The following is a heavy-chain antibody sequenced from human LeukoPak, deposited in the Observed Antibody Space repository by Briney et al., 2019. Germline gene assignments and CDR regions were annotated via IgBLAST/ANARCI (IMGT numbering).Heavy chain of an antibody. Sequence: SETLSLTCTVSGGSIGTFYWSWIRQPPGKELEWIGYIYHSGITNYNPSHKSRVSISVDTSKNQFSLRLSSVTAADTAVYYCARQGGDCRSATTCCERRFDYWGQGTLVTVSS. CDR1: GGSIGTFY. CDR3: ARQGGDCRSATTCCERRFDY. J-gene: IGHJ4*02. CDR2: IYHSGIT. D-gene: IGHD2-2*01. V-gene: IGHV4-59*01.